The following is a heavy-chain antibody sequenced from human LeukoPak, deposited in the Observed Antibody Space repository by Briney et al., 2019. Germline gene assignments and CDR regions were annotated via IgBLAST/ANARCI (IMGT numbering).Heavy chain of an antibody. Sequence: SVKVSCKASGGTFSSYAISWVRQAPGQGLEWMGGIIPIFGTANYAQKFQGRVTITMDESTSTAYMELSSLRSEDTAVYYCARANGYCSGGSCYSEINWFDPWGQGTLVTVSS. CDR2: IIPIFGTA. V-gene: IGHV1-69*05. J-gene: IGHJ5*02. CDR3: ARANGYCSGGSCYSEINWFDP. D-gene: IGHD2-15*01. CDR1: GGTFSSYA.